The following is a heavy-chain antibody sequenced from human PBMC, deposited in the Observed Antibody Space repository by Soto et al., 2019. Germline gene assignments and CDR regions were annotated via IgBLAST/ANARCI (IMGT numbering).Heavy chain of an antibody. CDR1: GGSINSDGYY. V-gene: IGHV4-31*03. CDR2: INYRGTT. J-gene: IGHJ4*01. Sequence: SETLSLTCTVSGGSINSDGYYWSWIRQHSEKGLEWIGYINYRGTTYYNPSLESRLTISVDTSENQFSLQLTSVIAADTALYYCARESYSFGRAFDIWGHGTLVTVSS. CDR3: ARESYSFGRAFDI. D-gene: IGHD5-18*01.